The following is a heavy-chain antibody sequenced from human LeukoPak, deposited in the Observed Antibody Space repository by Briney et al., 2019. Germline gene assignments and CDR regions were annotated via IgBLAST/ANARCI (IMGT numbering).Heavy chain of an antibody. CDR2: INHSGST. Sequence: SETLSLTCAVYGGSFSGYFWSWIRQPPGKGLEWIGEINHSGSTNYSPSLKSRVTISVDTSKNQFSLKLSSVTAADTAVYYCASGGWYVDYWGQGTLVTVSS. D-gene: IGHD6-19*01. CDR1: GGSFSGYF. V-gene: IGHV4-34*01. CDR3: ASGGWYVDY. J-gene: IGHJ4*02.